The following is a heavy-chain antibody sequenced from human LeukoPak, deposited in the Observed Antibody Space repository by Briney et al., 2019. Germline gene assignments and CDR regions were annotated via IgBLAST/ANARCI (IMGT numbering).Heavy chain of an antibody. Sequence: GGSLGLSCAASGFTFRNYVIHWVRQAPGKGLEWVANIKPDGTTKFYVDSVKGRFTISRDNALNSLYLQMNSLRAEDTAIYYCARSIPYGTTWYGRSDYWGQGTLVTVSS. V-gene: IGHV3-7*03. CDR2: IKPDGTTK. CDR3: ARSIPYGTTWYGRSDY. CDR1: GFTFRNYV. J-gene: IGHJ4*02. D-gene: IGHD6-13*01.